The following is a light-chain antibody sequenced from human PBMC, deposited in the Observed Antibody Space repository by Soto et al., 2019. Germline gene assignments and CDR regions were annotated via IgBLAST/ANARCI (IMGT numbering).Light chain of an antibody. CDR1: SSDVGAYNS. V-gene: IGLV2-14*01. Sequence: QSALTQPASVSGSPGQSITISCTGTSSDVGAYNSVCWYQHNPGKAPKLMIHDVSIRPSGASNRFSGSKSGNTASLTISGLQAEDEADYCCSSYTTSSTLVFGTGTKLTVL. J-gene: IGLJ1*01. CDR2: DVS. CDR3: SSYTTSSTLV.